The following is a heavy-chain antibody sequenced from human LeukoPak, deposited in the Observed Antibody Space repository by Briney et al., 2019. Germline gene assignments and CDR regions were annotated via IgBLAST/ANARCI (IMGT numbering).Heavy chain of an antibody. J-gene: IGHJ4*02. CDR1: GFTFSSYG. Sequence: PGGSLRLSCAASGFTFSSYGMHWVRQAPGKGLEWVAVIWYDGSNKYYADSVKGRFTISRGNSKNTLYLQMNSLRAEDTAVYYCARGFYYDSSGYYVYYFDYWGQGTLVTVSS. CDR3: ARGFYYDSSGYYVYYFDY. CDR2: IWYDGSNK. D-gene: IGHD3-22*01. V-gene: IGHV3-33*01.